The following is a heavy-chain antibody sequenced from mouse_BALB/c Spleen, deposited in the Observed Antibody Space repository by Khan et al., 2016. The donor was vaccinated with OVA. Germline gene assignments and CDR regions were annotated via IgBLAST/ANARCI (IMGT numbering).Heavy chain of an antibody. V-gene: IGHV4-1*02. CDR2: INPDSNTI. D-gene: IGHD2-2*01. J-gene: IGHJ1*01. Sequence: EVKLLESGGGLVQPGGSLKLSCAASGFDFSRYWMSWVRQAPGKGLEWIGEINPDSNTINYTPSLKDKFIISRDNAKNTLYLQMSKVRSEDTALYYCARGGYYGYLDVWGAGTTVTVSS. CDR3: ARGGYYGYLDV. CDR1: GFDFSRYW.